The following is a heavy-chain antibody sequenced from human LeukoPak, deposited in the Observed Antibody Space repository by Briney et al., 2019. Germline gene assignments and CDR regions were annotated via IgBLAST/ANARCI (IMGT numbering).Heavy chain of an antibody. V-gene: IGHV4-34*01. CDR2: INHSGST. D-gene: IGHD2-15*01. J-gene: IGHJ4*02. Sequence: ETLSLTCAVYGGSFSGYYWSWIRQPPGKGLEWIGEINHSGSTNYNPSLKSRVTISVDTSKNQFSLKLSSVTAADTAVYYCARQLGYCSGGSCGLTPYYFDYWGQGTLVTVSS. CDR3: ARQLGYCSGGSCGLTPYYFDY. CDR1: GGSFSGYY.